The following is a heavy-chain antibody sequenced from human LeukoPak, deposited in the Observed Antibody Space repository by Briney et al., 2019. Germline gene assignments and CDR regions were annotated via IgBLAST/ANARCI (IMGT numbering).Heavy chain of an antibody. CDR2: ISSNGGST. J-gene: IGHJ5*02. V-gene: IGHV3-64*01. CDR3: ARVGSGSYYH. CDR1: GFTFSSYA. D-gene: IGHD3-10*01. Sequence: GGSLRLSCAASGFTFSSYAMHWVRQAPGKGLEYVSAISSNGGSTYYANSVKGRFTISRDNSKNTLYLQMGSLRAEDMAVYYCARVGSGSYYHWGQGTLVTVSS.